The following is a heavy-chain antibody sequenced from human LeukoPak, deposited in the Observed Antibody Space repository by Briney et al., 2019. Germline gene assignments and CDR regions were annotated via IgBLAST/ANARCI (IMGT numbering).Heavy chain of an antibody. CDR3: AKAYGDMITFGGVISYLHYFDY. V-gene: IGHV3-23*01. J-gene: IGHJ4*02. CDR1: GFTFSRYV. CDR2: ISGSGGTT. D-gene: IGHD3-16*02. Sequence: QTGGSLRLSCAASGFTFSRYVMTWVRQAPGKGLEWVSAISGSGGTTYYADSVKGRFTISRDNSKNTLYLQMNSLRAEDTAVYYCAKAYGDMITFGGVISYLHYFDYWGQGTLVTVSS.